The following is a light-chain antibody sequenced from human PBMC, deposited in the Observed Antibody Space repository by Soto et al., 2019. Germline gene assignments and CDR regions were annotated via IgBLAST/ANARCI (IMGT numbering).Light chain of an antibody. CDR3: QQYNNWRT. CDR2: GAS. J-gene: IGKJ1*01. Sequence: EIVMTQSPATLSVSPGERATLSCRASQSVSSNLAWYQQKPGQAPRLLIYGASTRATGIPARFSGSGSGKEFSITISSLQSEDLAVYYCQQYNNWRTFGQGTKVEI. V-gene: IGKV3-15*01. CDR1: QSVSSN.